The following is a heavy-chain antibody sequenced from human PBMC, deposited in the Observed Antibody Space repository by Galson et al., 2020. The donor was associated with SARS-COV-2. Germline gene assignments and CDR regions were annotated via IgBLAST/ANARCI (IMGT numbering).Heavy chain of an antibody. V-gene: IGHV1-18*04. Sequence: ASVQVSCKASGYTFTNYGFSWVRQAPGQGLEWMGWISPFNGNTKYAQKLQGRVTMTTDTSTTTAYMELRSLRYDDTAVYYCARDKVYGGNSGHWGQGTRVTVSS. J-gene: IGHJ4*02. CDR2: ISPFNGNT. D-gene: IGHD4-17*01. CDR3: ARDKVYGGNSGH. CDR1: GYTFTNYG.